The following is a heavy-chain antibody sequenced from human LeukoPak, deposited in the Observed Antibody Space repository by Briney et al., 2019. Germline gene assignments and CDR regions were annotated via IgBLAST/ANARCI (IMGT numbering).Heavy chain of an antibody. V-gene: IGHV3-48*01. D-gene: IGHD6-6*01. CDR1: GITVSTYS. CDR3: ARGRAEYDSAGFDP. Sequence: PGGSLRLSYAASGITVSTYSMNWVRQAPGTGLEWISYISGDSGTIYYADSVKGRFTISRDNAKNSLYLPMNSLRAEDTAVYYCARGRAEYDSAGFDPWGQGTLVTVSS. CDR2: ISGDSGTI. J-gene: IGHJ5*02.